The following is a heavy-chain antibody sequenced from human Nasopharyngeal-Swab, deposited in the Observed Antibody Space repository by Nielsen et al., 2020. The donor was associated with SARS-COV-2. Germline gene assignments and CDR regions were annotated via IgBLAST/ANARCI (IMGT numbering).Heavy chain of an antibody. CDR3: ARISSTSFWFDP. Sequence: RQAPGKAQEWLARIDWDDDKFYSTSLKIRLTISKDTSKNQVVLTMTNMDPVDTATYYCARISSTSFWFDPWGQGTLVTVSS. J-gene: IGHJ5*02. V-gene: IGHV2-70*04. CDR2: IDWDDDK. D-gene: IGHD2-2*01.